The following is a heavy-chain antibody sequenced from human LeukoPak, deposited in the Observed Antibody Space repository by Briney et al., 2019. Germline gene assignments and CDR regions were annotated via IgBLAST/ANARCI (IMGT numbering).Heavy chain of an antibody. CDR3: ARTYTRSYYYYYMDV. CDR1: GGTFSSYA. Sequence: ASVKVSCKASGGTFSSYAISWVRQAPGQGLEWMGRIIPILGIANYAQKFQGRVTITADKSTSTAYMELSSLRSEDTAVYYCARTYTRSYYYYYMDVWGKGTTVTVSS. V-gene: IGHV1-69*04. J-gene: IGHJ6*03. CDR2: IIPILGIA. D-gene: IGHD4-11*01.